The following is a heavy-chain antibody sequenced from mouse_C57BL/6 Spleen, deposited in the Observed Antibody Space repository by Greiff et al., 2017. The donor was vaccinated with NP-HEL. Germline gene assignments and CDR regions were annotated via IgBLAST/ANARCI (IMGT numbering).Heavy chain of an antibody. CDR3: ARREELDV. CDR1: GFLLSTSGMG. CDR2: IYWDDDK. J-gene: IGHJ1*03. V-gene: IGHV8-12*01. Sequence: QVQLKESGPGILQSSQTLSLTCSFSGFLLSTSGMGVSWIRQPSGKGLEWLAHIYWDDDKRYNPSLKSRLTISKDTSRNQVFLKITSVDTADTATYYCARREELDVWGTGTTVTVSS.